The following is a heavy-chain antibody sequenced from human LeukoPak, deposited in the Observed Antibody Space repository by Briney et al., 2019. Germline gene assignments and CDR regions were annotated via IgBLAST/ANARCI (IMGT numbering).Heavy chain of an antibody. D-gene: IGHD6-6*01. CDR2: ISSGGTAV. CDR1: GFTFNTYE. CDR3: TREAPDAFDI. Sequence: SGVSLRLSCVASGFTFNTYEMNWVRQAPGKGVEWISYISSGGTAVHHADSVKGRFTISRDNAKNSLYLQMNSLRAEDTAVYYCTREAPDAFDIWGQGTVVTVSS. V-gene: IGHV3-48*03. J-gene: IGHJ3*02.